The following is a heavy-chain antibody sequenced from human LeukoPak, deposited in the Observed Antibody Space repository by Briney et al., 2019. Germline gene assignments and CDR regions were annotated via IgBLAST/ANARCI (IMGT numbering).Heavy chain of an antibody. CDR2: ISWDSGSQ. Sequence: GGSLRLSCVGSGFSLDDYAMHWVRQVPGKGLEWVSSISWDSGSQVYADSVRGRFTISRDNAKNSLYLQMNSLRPEDTAFYYCIKDMGFDLLKDAFHVWGQGTLVTVSS. V-gene: IGHV3-9*01. CDR3: IKDMGFDLLKDAFHV. CDR1: GFSLDDYA. J-gene: IGHJ3*01. D-gene: IGHD3-9*01.